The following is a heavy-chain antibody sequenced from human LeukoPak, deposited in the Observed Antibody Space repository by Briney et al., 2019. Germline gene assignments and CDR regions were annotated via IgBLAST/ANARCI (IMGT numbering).Heavy chain of an antibody. Sequence: SQTLSVTCDISGDSVSSNSATWNWTRQSPSRGLEWLGRTYYRSKWYNDYAVSVKGRITISPDTSKNQFSLQLNSATPEDTAVYYCARVVGSSFLDYWGQGTLVTVSS. CDR1: GDSVSSNSAT. D-gene: IGHD1-26*01. V-gene: IGHV6-1*01. CDR2: TYYRSKWYN. J-gene: IGHJ4*02. CDR3: ARVVGSSFLDY.